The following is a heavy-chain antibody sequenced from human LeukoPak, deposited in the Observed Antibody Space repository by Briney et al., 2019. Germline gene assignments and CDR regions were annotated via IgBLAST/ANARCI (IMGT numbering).Heavy chain of an antibody. Sequence: ASVKVSCKVSGYTLTELSMHWVRQAPGKGLEWMGGFDPEGGETIYAQKFQGRVTMTEDTSTDTAYMELSSLRSEDTAVYYCATEATYYDILTGYSYFDYWGQGTLVTVSS. V-gene: IGHV1-24*01. CDR2: FDPEGGET. CDR1: GYTLTELS. J-gene: IGHJ4*02. D-gene: IGHD3-9*01. CDR3: ATEATYYDILTGYSYFDY.